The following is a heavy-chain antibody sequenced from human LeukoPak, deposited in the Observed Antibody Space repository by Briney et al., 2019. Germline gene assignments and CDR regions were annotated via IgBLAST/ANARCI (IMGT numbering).Heavy chain of an antibody. Sequence: SGGSLRLSCAASGFTFSSYWMHWVRQAPGKGLVWVSRINSDGSSTSYADSVKGRFTISRDNAKNTLYLQMNSLRAEDTAVYYCARDRWVGATSSRYYYGMDVWGQGTTVTVSS. D-gene: IGHD1-26*01. CDR1: GFTFSSYW. CDR3: ARDRWVGATSSRYYYGMDV. V-gene: IGHV3-74*01. J-gene: IGHJ6*02. CDR2: INSDGSST.